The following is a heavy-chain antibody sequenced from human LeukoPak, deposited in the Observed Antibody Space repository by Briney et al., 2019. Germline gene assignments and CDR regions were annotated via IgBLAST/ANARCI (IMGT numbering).Heavy chain of an antibody. Sequence: ASVKVSCKASGYTFTSYGISWVRQPPGQGLECMGWISAYNGNTNYAQKLQGRVTMTTDTSTSTAYMELKSLRSDDTAVYYCARDLGYSYGLRLFDYWGQGTLVTVSS. CDR2: ISAYNGNT. CDR1: GYTFTSYG. D-gene: IGHD5-18*01. CDR3: ARDLGYSYGLRLFDY. J-gene: IGHJ4*02. V-gene: IGHV1-18*01.